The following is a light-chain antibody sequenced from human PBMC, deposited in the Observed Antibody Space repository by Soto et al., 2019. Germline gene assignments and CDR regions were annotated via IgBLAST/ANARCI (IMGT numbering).Light chain of an antibody. J-gene: IGKJ4*01. CDR3: QQSANWPPLT. Sequence: EIVMTQSPATLSVSPGERATLSCRASQYVGSNLAWYQQTPGQAPRLLIYGASTRAIGIPARFSGSGSGTEFTLTISSLQSEDFAVYYCQQSANWPPLTCGGGTSVEIK. V-gene: IGKV3-15*01. CDR2: GAS. CDR1: QYVGSN.